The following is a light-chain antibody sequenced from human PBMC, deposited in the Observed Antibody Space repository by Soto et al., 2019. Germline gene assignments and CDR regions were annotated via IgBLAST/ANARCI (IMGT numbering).Light chain of an antibody. CDR3: QQYGSSHPCT. V-gene: IGKV3-20*01. Sequence: EIVLTQSPGTLSLSPGERATLSCRASQSVSSSYLAWYQQKPGQAPRLLIYGASSRATGIPDRFSGSGSGTDFTLTISRLEPEDFALYYCQQYGSSHPCTFGQGTKLEIK. CDR1: QSVSSSY. CDR2: GAS. J-gene: IGKJ2*02.